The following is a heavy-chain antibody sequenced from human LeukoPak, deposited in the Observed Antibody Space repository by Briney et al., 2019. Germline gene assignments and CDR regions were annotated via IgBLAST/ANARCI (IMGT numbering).Heavy chain of an antibody. Sequence: GGSLRLSGAASGFTFSSYWMHWVRQAPGKGLVWVSRINGDGITTTYADSVKGRFTISRDNAKNTLYLQMNSLRAEDTDVYYCARDGFGGSYSYWGQGTLVTVSS. J-gene: IGHJ4*02. CDR1: GFTFSSYW. CDR2: INGDGITT. D-gene: IGHD1-26*01. V-gene: IGHV3-74*03. CDR3: ARDGFGGSYSY.